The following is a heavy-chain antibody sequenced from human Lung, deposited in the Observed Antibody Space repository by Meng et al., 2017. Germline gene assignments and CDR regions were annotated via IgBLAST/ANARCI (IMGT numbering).Heavy chain of an antibody. CDR2: TNYGSKWSH. CDR3: ARGFAPVAPGAFDY. V-gene: IGHV6-1*01. J-gene: IGHJ4*02. Sequence: QVQLQQSGPGLVKPSQTLSLTCAISGDSVSSNRAAWNWIRQSPSRGLEWLGRTNYGSKWSHDYAVSVKSRITINADTSKNQFSLQLNSVTPGDTAVYYCARGFAPVAPGAFDYWGQGALVTVSS. D-gene: IGHD2-2*01. CDR1: GDSVSSNRAA.